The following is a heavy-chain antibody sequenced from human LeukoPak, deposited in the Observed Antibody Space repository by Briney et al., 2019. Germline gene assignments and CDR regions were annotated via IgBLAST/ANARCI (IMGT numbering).Heavy chain of an antibody. J-gene: IGHJ6*02. CDR3: ARDTGVGDYGSYYYYYGMDV. D-gene: IGHD4-17*01. Sequence: PGGSLRLSCAASGFTFSNSWMHWGCQAPEKGLEWVADIKCDGSEKNYVDSVKGRLTISRNNAKNSLYLQVNSLRAEDTAVYYCARDTGVGDYGSYYYYYGMDVWGQGTTVTVSS. CDR2: IKCDGSEK. CDR1: GFTFSNSW. V-gene: IGHV3-52*01.